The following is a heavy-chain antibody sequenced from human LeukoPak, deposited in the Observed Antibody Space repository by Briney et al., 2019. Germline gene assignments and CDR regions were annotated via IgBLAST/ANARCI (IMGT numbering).Heavy chain of an antibody. CDR3: ARDVGDGFDLDY. D-gene: IGHD3-16*01. J-gene: IGHJ4*02. Sequence: GASVKVSCKASGYTFTSYYMHWVRQAPGQGLEWMGIINPRGGSTSYAQKFQGRVTMTRDTSTSTVYMELSSLRSEDTAVYYCARDVGDGFDLDYWGQGTLVTVSS. CDR1: GYTFTSYY. V-gene: IGHV1-46*01. CDR2: INPRGGST.